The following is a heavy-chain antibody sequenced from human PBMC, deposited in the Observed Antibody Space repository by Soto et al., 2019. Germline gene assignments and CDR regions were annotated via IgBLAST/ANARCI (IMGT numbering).Heavy chain of an antibody. CDR3: ARVGTEDIVVVPATDLDY. Sequence: EVQLVESGGGLVQPGGSLRLSCAASGFTFSSYWMSWVRQAPGKGLEWVANIKQDGSEKYYVDSVKGRFTISRDNAKNSLYLQMNSLRAEDTAVYYCARVGTEDIVVVPATDLDYWGQGTLVTVSS. V-gene: IGHV3-7*01. J-gene: IGHJ4*02. CDR1: GFTFSSYW. D-gene: IGHD2-2*01. CDR2: IKQDGSEK.